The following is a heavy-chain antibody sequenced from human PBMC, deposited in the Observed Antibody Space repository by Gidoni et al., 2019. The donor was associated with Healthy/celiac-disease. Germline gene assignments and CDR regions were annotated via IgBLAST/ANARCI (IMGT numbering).Heavy chain of an antibody. Sequence: EVQLLESGGGLVQPGGSLRLSCAASGLPFSSYAMSWVRQAPGKGLEWGSAISGSGGSTYYADSVKGRFTISRDNSKNTLYLQMNSLRAEDTAVYYCANPPGPDCSSTSCRDYWGQGTLVTVSS. CDR1: GLPFSSYA. CDR3: ANPPGPDCSSTSCRDY. CDR2: ISGSGGST. J-gene: IGHJ4*02. V-gene: IGHV3-23*01. D-gene: IGHD2-2*01.